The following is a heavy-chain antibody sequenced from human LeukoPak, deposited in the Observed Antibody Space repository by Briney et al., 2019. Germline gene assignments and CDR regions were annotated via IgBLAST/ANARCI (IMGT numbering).Heavy chain of an antibody. Sequence: GGSLRLSCAASGFTFSGYSMNWVRQAPGKGLEWVSSISSSSSYIYYADSVKGRFTISRDNAKNSLYLQMNSLRAEDAAVYYCARGVVRYFDYWGQGALVTVSS. J-gene: IGHJ4*02. CDR1: GFTFSGYS. V-gene: IGHV3-21*01. CDR2: ISSSSSYI. CDR3: ARGVVRYFDY. D-gene: IGHD3-9*01.